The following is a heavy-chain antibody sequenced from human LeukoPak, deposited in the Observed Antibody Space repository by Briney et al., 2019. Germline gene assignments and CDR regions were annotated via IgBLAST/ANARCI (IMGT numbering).Heavy chain of an antibody. CDR3: AFIAAAGDLWFDP. J-gene: IGHJ5*02. D-gene: IGHD6-13*01. Sequence: ASVKVSCKASGYTVTSYAMNWVRQAPGQGLEWRGWINTNTGNPTYAQGFTGRFVFSLDTSVSTAYPQISSLKAEDTAVYYCAFIAAAGDLWFDPWGQGTLVTVSS. V-gene: IGHV7-4-1*02. CDR1: GYTVTSYA. CDR2: INTNTGNP.